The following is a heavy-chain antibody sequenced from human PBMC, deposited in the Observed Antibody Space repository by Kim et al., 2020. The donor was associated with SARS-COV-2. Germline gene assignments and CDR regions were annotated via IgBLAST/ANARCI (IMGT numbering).Heavy chain of an antibody. V-gene: IGHV7-4-1*02. J-gene: IGHJ6*02. Sequence: ASVKFSCKASGYTFTSYAMNWVRQAPGQGLEWMGWINTNTGNPTYAQGFTGRFVFSLDTSVSTAYLQISSLKAEDTAVYYCARDERTRFYYYGMDVWGQGTTVTVSS. CDR1: GYTFTSYA. CDR2: INTNTGNP. CDR3: ARDERTRFYYYGMDV.